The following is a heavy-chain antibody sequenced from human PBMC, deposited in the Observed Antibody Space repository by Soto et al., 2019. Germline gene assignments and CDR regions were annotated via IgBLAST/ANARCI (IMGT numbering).Heavy chain of an antibody. J-gene: IGHJ2*01. V-gene: IGHV1-69*06. Sequence: QGQLVQSGAEVKKPGSSVKVSCKASGGTFSSYAISWMRQAPGQGLEWMGGMIPIFGTANRAQEFQGRVTITADKSTSTAYMELSSLRFEDTAVYYCARGGITMSNWYFDLWGRGTLVTVSS. CDR2: MIPIFGTA. CDR3: ARGGITMSNWYFDL. CDR1: GGTFSSYA. D-gene: IGHD3-22*01.